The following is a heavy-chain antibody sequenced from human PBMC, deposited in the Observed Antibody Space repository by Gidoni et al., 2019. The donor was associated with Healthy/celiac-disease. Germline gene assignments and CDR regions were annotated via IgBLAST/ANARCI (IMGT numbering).Heavy chain of an antibody. CDR2: INAGNGNT. CDR1: GSTFTSSA. D-gene: IGHD2-8*01. J-gene: IGHJ6*02. CDR3: ASSTNGDWGYYYYGMDV. V-gene: IGHV1-3*01. Sequence: QVQLVQSGAEVKKPGSSVKVSCKASGSTFTSSAMHWVRQAPGQRLEWMGWINAGNGNTKYSQKFQGRVTITRDTSASTAYMELSSLRSEDTAVYYCASSTNGDWGYYYYGMDVWGQGTTVTVSS.